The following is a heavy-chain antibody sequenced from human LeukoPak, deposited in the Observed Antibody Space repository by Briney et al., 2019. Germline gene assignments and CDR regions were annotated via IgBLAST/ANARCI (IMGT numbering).Heavy chain of an antibody. CDR2: IKPDGSAQ. V-gene: IGHV3-7*03. J-gene: IGHJ4*02. CDR1: GFTFSNSW. D-gene: IGHD3-3*01. Sequence: GGSLRLSCAASGFTFSNSWMSWVRQAPGKGLEWVATIKPDGSAQYYVDSVKGRFTISRDNAKNSLFLQINSLKTEDTAVYYCTTDHRTIYGVVFPDYWGQGTLVTVSS. CDR3: TTDHRTIYGVVFPDY.